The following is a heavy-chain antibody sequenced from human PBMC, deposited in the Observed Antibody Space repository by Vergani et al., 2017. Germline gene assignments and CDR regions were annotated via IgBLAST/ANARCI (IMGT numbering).Heavy chain of an antibody. D-gene: IGHD3-22*01. CDR2: ISGSGGST. CDR3: AKRYYYESSGYYYDY. V-gene: IGHV3-23*01. J-gene: IGHJ4*02. CDR1: GFTFSSYA. Sequence: EVQLLESGGGLVQPGGSLRLSCAASGFTFSSYAMSWVRQAPGQGLEWVSAISGSGGSTYYADSVKGRFTISGDNAKHTLYLQMNSLRAEDTAVYYCAKRYYYESSGYYYDYWGQGTLVTVSS.